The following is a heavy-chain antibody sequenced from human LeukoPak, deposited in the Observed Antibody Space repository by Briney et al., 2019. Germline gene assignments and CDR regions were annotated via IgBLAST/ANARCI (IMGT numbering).Heavy chain of an antibody. V-gene: IGHV1-2*02. CDR2: INPNSGGA. D-gene: IGHD3-22*01. CDR1: GYTFTGYY. J-gene: IGHJ4*02. CDR3: AREGNVVSSGYCDY. Sequence: ASVKVSCKASGYTFTGYYMHWVRQAPGQGLEWMGWINPNSGGANYAQKFQGRVTMTRDMSTSTVYMELSSLRSEDTAVYYCAREGNVVSSGYCDYWGQGTLVTVSS.